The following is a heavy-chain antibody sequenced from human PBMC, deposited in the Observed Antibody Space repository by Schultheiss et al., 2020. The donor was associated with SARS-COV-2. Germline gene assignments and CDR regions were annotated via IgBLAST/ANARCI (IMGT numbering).Heavy chain of an antibody. Sequence: SETLSLTCTVSGGSISSYYWSWIRQPPGKGLEWIGEINHSGSTNYNPSLKSRVTLSLDTSKKQFSLKLSSVTAADTAVYYCARARLTRRIDSWGQGTLVTVSS. V-gene: IGHV4-34*01. CDR1: GGSISSYY. CDR3: ARARLTRRIDS. CDR2: INHSGST. J-gene: IGHJ4*02. D-gene: IGHD6-6*01.